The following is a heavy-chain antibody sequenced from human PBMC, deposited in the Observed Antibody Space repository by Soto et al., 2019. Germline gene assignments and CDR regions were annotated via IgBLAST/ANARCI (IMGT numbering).Heavy chain of an antibody. J-gene: IGHJ4*02. CDR1: GFTFGTTD. CDR3: GKNSGAFKT. CDR2: IDGSGGIT. Sequence: QLLQSGGGLVQPGGSLTLSCAASGFTFGTTDMSWVRQAPGEGLEWVSTIDGSGGITYYADSVKGRFTISRDNSRNTVYLQMNSLRGDVTALYYCGKNSGAFKTWGQGALVTVSS. V-gene: IGHV3-23*01. D-gene: IGHD3-10*01.